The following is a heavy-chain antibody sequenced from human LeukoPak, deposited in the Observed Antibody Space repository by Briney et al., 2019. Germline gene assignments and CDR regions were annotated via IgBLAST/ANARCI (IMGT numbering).Heavy chain of an antibody. CDR2: IYYSGST. J-gene: IGHJ2*01. Sequence: SETLSLTCTVSDDSISSYYWSWIRQPPGKGLEWIGYIYYSGSTNYNPSLKSRVTISVDTSKNQFSLKLSSVTAADTAVYYCARCSYWYFDLWGRGTLVTVSS. V-gene: IGHV4-59*01. D-gene: IGHD3-10*02. CDR3: ARCSYWYFDL. CDR1: DDSISSYY.